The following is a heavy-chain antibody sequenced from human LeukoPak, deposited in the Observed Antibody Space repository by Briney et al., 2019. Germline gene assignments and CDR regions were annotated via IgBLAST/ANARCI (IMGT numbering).Heavy chain of an antibody. CDR2: INQDETKA. D-gene: IGHD5-24*01. V-gene: IGHV3-74*01. J-gene: IGHJ3*01. Sequence: GGSLRLSCAVSGFTFRNYLMHWVRQAPGQGLVWVSRINQDETKAYADSVKGRFTVSRDNAKNMMYLQLNGLRAEDTAVYFCGRGGDGIDVWGQGTTIIVPS. CDR3: GRGGDGIDV. CDR1: GFTFRNYL.